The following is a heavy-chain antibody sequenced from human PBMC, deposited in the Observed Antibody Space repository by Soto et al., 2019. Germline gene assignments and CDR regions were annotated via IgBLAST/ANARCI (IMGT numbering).Heavy chain of an antibody. CDR2: NIPIFGTA. Sequence: QVQLEQSGSEVKKPGSSVKVSCKSSGGTFSSYAISWVRQAPVQGLEWRGGNIPIFGTAHYAQKFQGRVTITADDSTSPAYMELSSLRSDDTAVYYCASDERGARAREDYYYCMDVWGQGTTVTVSS. J-gene: IGHJ6*02. CDR3: ASDERGARAREDYYYCMDV. D-gene: IGHD1-1*01. V-gene: IGHV1-69*01. CDR1: GGTFSSYA.